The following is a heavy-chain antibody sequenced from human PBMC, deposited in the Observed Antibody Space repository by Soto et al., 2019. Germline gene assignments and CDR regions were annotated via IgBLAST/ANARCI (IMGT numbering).Heavy chain of an antibody. Sequence: PSETLSLTCTVSGGSISSYYWSWIRQPAGKGLEWIGRIYTSGSTNYNPSLKSRVTMSVDTSKNQFSLKLSSVTAADTAVYYCARSPFGRGYYYPAYWGQGTLVTVSS. CDR3: ARSPFGRGYYYPAY. CDR2: IYTSGST. CDR1: GGSISSYY. D-gene: IGHD3-22*01. V-gene: IGHV4-4*07. J-gene: IGHJ4*02.